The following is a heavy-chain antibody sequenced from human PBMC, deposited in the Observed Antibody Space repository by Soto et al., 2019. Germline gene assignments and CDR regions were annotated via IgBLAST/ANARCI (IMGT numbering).Heavy chain of an antibody. J-gene: IGHJ4*02. CDR3: ARACLRFLEWLPNEYYFDY. V-gene: IGHV4-31*03. CDR2: IYYSGST. CDR1: GGSISSGGYY. D-gene: IGHD3-3*01. Sequence: TLSLTCTVSGGSISSGGYYWSWIRQHPGKGLEWIGYIYYSGSTYYNPSLTSRVTISVDTSKNQFSLKLSSVTAADTAVYYCARACLRFLEWLPNEYYFDYRGQLTPVTAPS.